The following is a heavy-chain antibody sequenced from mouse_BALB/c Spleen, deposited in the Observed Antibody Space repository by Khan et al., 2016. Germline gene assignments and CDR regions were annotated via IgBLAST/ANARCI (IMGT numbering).Heavy chain of an antibody. CDR1: GYSITSDYA. CDR2: ISYSGGT. V-gene: IGHV3-2*02. CDR3: ARSGFAY. J-gene: IGHJ3*01. Sequence: EVQLQESGPGLVKPSQSLSLTCTVTGYSITSDYAWNWIRQFPGNKLEWMGYISYSGGTSYNPSLKSRISITRDTSKNQFFLQLNSVTTEDTATYYCARSGFAYWGQGTLVTVSA.